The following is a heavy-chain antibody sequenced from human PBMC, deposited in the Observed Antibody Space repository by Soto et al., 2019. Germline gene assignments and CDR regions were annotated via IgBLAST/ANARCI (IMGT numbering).Heavy chain of an antibody. CDR1: GLTFSSYA. CDR3: AKDQGPYDYGDYDY. CDR2: ISGSGGST. J-gene: IGHJ4*02. Sequence: GGSLRLSCAASGLTFSSYAMSWVRQAPGKGLEWVSGISGSGGSTYYADSVKGRLTISGDNSKNTLYLQMNSLRAEDTAVYYCAKDQGPYDYGDYDYWGQGTLVTVSS. D-gene: IGHD4-17*01. V-gene: IGHV3-23*01.